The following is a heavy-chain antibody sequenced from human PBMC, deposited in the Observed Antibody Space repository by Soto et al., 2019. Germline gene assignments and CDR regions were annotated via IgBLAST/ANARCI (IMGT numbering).Heavy chain of an antibody. CDR1: GVIFSNFG. CDR3: AGFYVAAGAAPLEY. V-gene: IGHV3-33*01. D-gene: IGHD1-26*01. J-gene: IGHJ4*02. Sequence: GGSLRLSCAASGVIFSNFGMHWVRQAPGKGLEWVGIIWHDGSNKYYADSVEGRFTISRDNSKNKVYLQMNSLRGEDTGIYYCAGFYVAAGAAPLEYWGQGTLVTVSS. CDR2: IWHDGSNK.